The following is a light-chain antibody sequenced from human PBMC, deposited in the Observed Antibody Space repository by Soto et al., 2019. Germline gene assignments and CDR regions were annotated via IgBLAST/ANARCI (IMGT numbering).Light chain of an antibody. J-gene: IGKJ4*01. Sequence: DIQLTQSPSSLSASVGDRVTITCRVSQGISNYLGWYQQKPGKAPKLLIYAATTLQTGVPSRFSGGGSGTDFTLTITSLQPEDFATYYCQQLNVYPSTFGGGTKVDIK. CDR2: AAT. V-gene: IGKV1-9*01. CDR3: QQLNVYPST. CDR1: QGISNY.